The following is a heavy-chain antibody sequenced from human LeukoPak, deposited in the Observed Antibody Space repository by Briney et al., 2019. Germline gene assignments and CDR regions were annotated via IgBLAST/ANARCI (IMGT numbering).Heavy chain of an antibody. CDR1: GGSFSGYY. Sequence: PSETLSLTCAVYGGSFSGYYWSWIRQPPGKGLEWIGEINHSGSTNYNPSLKSRVTISVDTSKNQFSLKLSPVTAADTAVYYCARDNSSGNNWFDPWGQGTLVTVSS. CDR2: INHSGST. D-gene: IGHD6-25*01. V-gene: IGHV4-34*01. J-gene: IGHJ5*02. CDR3: ARDNSSGNNWFDP.